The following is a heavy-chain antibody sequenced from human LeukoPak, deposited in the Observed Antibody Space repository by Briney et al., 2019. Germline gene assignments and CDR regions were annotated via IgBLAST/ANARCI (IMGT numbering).Heavy chain of an antibody. V-gene: IGHV4-59*01. D-gene: IGHD6-6*01. J-gene: IGHJ4*02. CDR3: AREGEKDSSSSLDY. CDR1: GGSISSYY. Sequence: SETLSLTCTVSGGSISSYYWSWIRQPPGKGLEWVGYIYYSGSTNYNPSLKSRVTISVDTSKNQFSLKLSSVTAADTAVYYCAREGEKDSSSSLDYWGQGTLVTVSS. CDR2: IYYSGST.